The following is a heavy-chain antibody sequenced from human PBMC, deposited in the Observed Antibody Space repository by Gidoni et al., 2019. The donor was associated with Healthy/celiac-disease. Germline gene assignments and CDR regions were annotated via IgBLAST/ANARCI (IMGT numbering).Heavy chain of an antibody. J-gene: IGHJ4*02. CDR3: ARFNTGIAARRGFDY. CDR1: GGSFSGYY. V-gene: IGHV4-34*01. Sequence: QVQLQQWGAGLLKPSATLSLTCAVYGGSFSGYYWSWIRQPPGKGLEWIGEINHSGSTNYNPSLKSRVTISVDTSKNQFSLKLSSVTAADTAVYYCARFNTGIAARRGFDYWGQGTLVTVSS. D-gene: IGHD6-6*01. CDR2: INHSGST.